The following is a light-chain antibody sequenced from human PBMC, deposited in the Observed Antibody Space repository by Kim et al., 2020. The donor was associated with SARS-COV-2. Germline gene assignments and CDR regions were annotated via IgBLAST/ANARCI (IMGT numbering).Light chain of an antibody. CDR1: QTIKNR. CDR2: DAT. CDR3: QQSNDWPPLT. J-gene: IGKJ1*01. V-gene: IGKV3-15*01. Sequence: SAGERSTLSCRASQTIKNRLVWYQQKPGQAPRLLIYDATTGAPGIPARFIGSGSETDFTLTISSLQSEDFAVYYCQQSNDWPPLTFGQGTKVDIK.